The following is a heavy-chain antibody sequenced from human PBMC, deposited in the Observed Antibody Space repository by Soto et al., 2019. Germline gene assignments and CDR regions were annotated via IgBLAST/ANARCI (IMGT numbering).Heavy chain of an antibody. J-gene: IGHJ4*02. CDR3: AKDRYLDHDSRGYLFDN. CDR2: ISRYGDFT. V-gene: IGHV3-23*01. CDR1: GFTFNIYA. D-gene: IGHD3-22*01. Sequence: PGGSLRLSCAASGFTFNIYAMTWVLQAPGKGLEWVSAISRYGDFTYYADSVGGRFTISRDNSKNTLYLQMNSLRAEDTAVYYCAKDRYLDHDSRGYLFDNWGQGTLVTVSS.